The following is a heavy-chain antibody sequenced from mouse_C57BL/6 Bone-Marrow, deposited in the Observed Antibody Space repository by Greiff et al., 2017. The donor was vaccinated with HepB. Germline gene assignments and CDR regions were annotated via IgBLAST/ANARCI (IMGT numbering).Heavy chain of an antibody. CDR2: ISSGGDYI. CDR3: TRDRWLSYFDY. V-gene: IGHV5-9-1*02. D-gene: IGHD2-3*01. CDR1: GFTFSSYA. J-gene: IGHJ2*01. Sequence: EVKLQESGEGLVKPGGSLKLSCAASGFTFSSYAMSWVRQTPEKRLEWVAYISSGGDYIYYADTVKGRFTISRDNARNTLYLQMSSLKSEDTAMYYCTRDRWLSYFDYWGQGTTLTVSS.